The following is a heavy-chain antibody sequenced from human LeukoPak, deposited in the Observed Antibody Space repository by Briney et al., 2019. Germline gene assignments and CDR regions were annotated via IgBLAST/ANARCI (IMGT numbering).Heavy chain of an antibody. V-gene: IGHV3-30*03. Sequence: PGRSLRLSCAASGFTFSSYGMHWVRQAPGKGLEWVAVISYDGSNKYYADSVKGRFTISRDNSKNTLYLQMNSLRAEDTAVYYCARGLIAAAGNRYYFDYWGQGTLVTVSS. CDR3: ARGLIAAAGNRYYFDY. J-gene: IGHJ4*02. D-gene: IGHD6-13*01. CDR2: ISYDGSNK. CDR1: GFTFSSYG.